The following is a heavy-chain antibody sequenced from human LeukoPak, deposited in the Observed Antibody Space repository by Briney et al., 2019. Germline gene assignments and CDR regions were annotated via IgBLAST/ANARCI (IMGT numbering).Heavy chain of an antibody. J-gene: IGHJ5*02. D-gene: IGHD4-17*01. V-gene: IGHV3-23*01. Sequence: GGSLRLSCAASGFTFSSYAMSWVRQAPGKGLEWASAISGSGGSTYYADSVKGRFTISRDNSKNTLYLQMNSLGAEDTAVYYCAKDERRSVTTLPWFDPWGQGTLVTVSS. CDR1: GFTFSSYA. CDR3: AKDERRSVTTLPWFDP. CDR2: ISGSGGST.